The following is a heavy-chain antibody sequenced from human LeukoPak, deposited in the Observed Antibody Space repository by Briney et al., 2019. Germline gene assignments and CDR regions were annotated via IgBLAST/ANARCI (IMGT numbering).Heavy chain of an antibody. CDR3: ASAEVRGVLNWFDP. J-gene: IGHJ5*02. CDR1: GITLSSYA. Sequence: GGSLRLSCAASGITLSSYAMLWVRQAPGKGLEWVAVISYDGSNKYYADSVKGRFTISRDNSKNTLYLQMNSLRAEDTAVYYCASAEVRGVLNWFDPWGQGTLVTVSS. V-gene: IGHV3-30*04. CDR2: ISYDGSNK. D-gene: IGHD3-10*01.